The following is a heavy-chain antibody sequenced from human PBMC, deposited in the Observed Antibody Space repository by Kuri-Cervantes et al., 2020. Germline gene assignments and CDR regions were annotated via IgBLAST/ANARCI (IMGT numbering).Heavy chain of an antibody. D-gene: IGHD6-19*01. CDR2: ISYDGSNK. V-gene: IGHV3-30*03. CDR1: GFTFSSYG. J-gene: IGHJ4*02. CDR3: ARGAVSFDY. Sequence: GESLKISCAASGFTFSSYGMHWVRQAPGKGLEWVAVISYDGSNKYYADSVKGRFTISRDNAKNSLYLQMNSLRAEDTAVYYCARGAVSFDYWGQGTLVTVSS.